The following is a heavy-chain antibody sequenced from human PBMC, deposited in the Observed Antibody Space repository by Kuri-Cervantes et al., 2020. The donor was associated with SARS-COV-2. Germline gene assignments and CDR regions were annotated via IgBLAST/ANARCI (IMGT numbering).Heavy chain of an antibody. V-gene: IGHV3-30*03. CDR1: GFTFSSYG. CDR3: ARSFGEAAFGGHAAVFDP. J-gene: IGHJ5*02. D-gene: IGHD3-10*01. Sequence: GESLKISCAASGFTFSSYGMHWVRQAPGKGLEWVAVISYDGSNKYYADSVKGRFTISRDNSKNTLYLQMNSLRAEDTAVYYCARSFGEAAFGGHAAVFDPWGQGTLVTVSS. CDR2: ISYDGSNK.